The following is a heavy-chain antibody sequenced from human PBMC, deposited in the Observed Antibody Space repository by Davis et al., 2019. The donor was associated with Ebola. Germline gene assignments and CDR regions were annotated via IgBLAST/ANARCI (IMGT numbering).Heavy chain of an antibody. CDR3: AKSTSGSYHHAFDV. CDR2: IYNSGST. D-gene: IGHD1-26*01. Sequence: SETLSLTCTVSGGSISSYYWSWIRQPPGKGLEWIGYIYNSGSTNYNPSLNSRVTIAVDTSKNQVSLKLSSVTAADTAVYYCAKSTSGSYHHAFDVWGQGTMVTVSS. J-gene: IGHJ3*01. CDR1: GGSISSYY. V-gene: IGHV4-59*01.